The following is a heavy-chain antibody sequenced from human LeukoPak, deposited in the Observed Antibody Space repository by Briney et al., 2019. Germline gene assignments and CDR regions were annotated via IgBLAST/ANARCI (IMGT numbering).Heavy chain of an antibody. CDR1: GGSISSGSYY. CDR3: ARFDLLDAFDI. CDR2: MYTSGST. D-gene: IGHD3-3*01. J-gene: IGHJ3*02. V-gene: IGHV4-61*02. Sequence: SETLSLTCTVSGGSISSGSYYWSWIRQPAGKGLEWIGRMYTSGSTNYNPSLKSRVTISVDTSKNQFSLKLSSVTAADTAVYYCARFDLLDAFDIWGQGTMVTVSS.